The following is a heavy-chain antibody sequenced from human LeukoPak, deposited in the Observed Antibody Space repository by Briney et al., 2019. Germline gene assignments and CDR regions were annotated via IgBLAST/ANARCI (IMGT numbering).Heavy chain of an antibody. CDR3: ARAQSYNTGWYLDY. Sequence: SETLSLTCSVSGGSISSFYWTWIRQPPGKGLEWIGYLYYYGSTNYNPSLKSRVTISIDTSKNQFSLKLSSVTAADTAVYYCARAQSYNTGWYLDYWGQGTLVTVSS. CDR2: LYYYGST. J-gene: IGHJ4*02. CDR1: GGSISSFY. D-gene: IGHD6-19*01. V-gene: IGHV4-59*01.